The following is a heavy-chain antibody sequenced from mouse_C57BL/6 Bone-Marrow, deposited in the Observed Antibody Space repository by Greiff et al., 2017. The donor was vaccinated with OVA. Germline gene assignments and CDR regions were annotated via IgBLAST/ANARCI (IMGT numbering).Heavy chain of an antibody. CDR1: GFSLTSYG. J-gene: IGHJ3*01. CDR2: IWRGGST. Sequence: QVQLKESGPGLVQPSQSLSITCTVSGFSLTSYGVHWVRQSPGKGLEWLGVIWRGGSTDYTAAFMSRLSITKDNSKSQVFFKMNILQADNTAIYYGAKGGQLRLRNWGQGTLVTVSA. V-gene: IGHV2-5*01. CDR3: AKGGQLRLRN. D-gene: IGHD3-2*02.